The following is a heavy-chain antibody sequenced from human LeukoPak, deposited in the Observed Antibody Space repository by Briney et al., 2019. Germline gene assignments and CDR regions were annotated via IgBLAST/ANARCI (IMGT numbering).Heavy chain of an antibody. D-gene: IGHD3-9*01. Sequence: TGGSLRLSCAASGFHFSSYAMSWVRQAPGKGLEWVSGISGSGGSTYYADSVKGRFTISRDNSKNTLYLQMNSLRAEDTAVYYCAKDQYYDILTGYSIWGQGTLVTVSS. J-gene: IGHJ4*02. V-gene: IGHV3-23*01. CDR1: GFHFSSYA. CDR3: AKDQYYDILTGYSI. CDR2: ISGSGGST.